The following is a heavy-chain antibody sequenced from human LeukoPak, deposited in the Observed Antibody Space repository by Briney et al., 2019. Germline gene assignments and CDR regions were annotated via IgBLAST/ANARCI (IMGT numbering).Heavy chain of an antibody. CDR1: RFTFSSYE. D-gene: IGHD4-11*01. CDR3: ARDYSSWFDP. V-gene: IGHV3-48*03. J-gene: IGHJ5*02. Sequence: PGGSLRLSCAASRFTFSSYEMNWVRQAPGKGLEWVSYISSSGSTIYYADSVKGRLTISRDNAKNSLYLQMNSLRAEDTAVYYCARDYSSWFDPWGQGTLVTVSS. CDR2: ISSSGSTI.